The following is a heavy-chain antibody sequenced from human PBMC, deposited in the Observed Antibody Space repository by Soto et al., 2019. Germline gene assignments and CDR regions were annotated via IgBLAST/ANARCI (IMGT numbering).Heavy chain of an antibody. CDR3: AREGSYSAYNFAHGIQLWSFDF. J-gene: IGHJ4*02. CDR2: IFSSGST. CDR1: GGSINTFY. V-gene: IGHV4-4*07. Sequence: SLTCTVSGGSINTFYWSCVRQPAGKGLEWIGRIFSSGSTSFNPSLESRVAMSVDTSKNHFSLNLSSVTAADMAVYYCAREGSYSAYNFAHGIQLWSFDFWGQGALVTVSS. D-gene: IGHD5-12*01.